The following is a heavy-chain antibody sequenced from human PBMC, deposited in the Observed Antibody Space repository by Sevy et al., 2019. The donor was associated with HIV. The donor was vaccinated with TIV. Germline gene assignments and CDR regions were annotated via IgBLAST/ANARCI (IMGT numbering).Heavy chain of an antibody. CDR3: ARMGSSGWERGSSGGYMDV. J-gene: IGHJ6*03. CDR2: IYYSGST. Sequence: SETLSLTCTVSGGSISSYYWSWIRQPPGKGLEWIGYIYYSGSTNYNPSLKSRVTISVDTSKNQFSLKLSSVTAADTAVYYCARMGSSGWERGSSGGYMDVWGKGTTVTVSS. D-gene: IGHD6-19*01. CDR1: GGSISSYY. V-gene: IGHV4-59*01.